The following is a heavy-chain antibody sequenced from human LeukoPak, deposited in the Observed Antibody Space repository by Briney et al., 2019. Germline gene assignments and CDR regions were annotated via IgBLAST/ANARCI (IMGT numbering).Heavy chain of an antibody. V-gene: IGHV3-74*01. CDR2: ISSDGSTT. J-gene: IGHJ4*02. CDR3: ARDPSYSSSSAPFDY. D-gene: IGHD6-6*01. CDR1: GFTFRSYW. Sequence: GGSLRLSCAASGFTFRSYWMYWVRQAPGKGLVWVSRISSDGSTTSYADSVKGRFTISRDNAKNSLYLQMNSLRAEDTAVYYCARDPSYSSSSAPFDYWGQGTLVTVSS.